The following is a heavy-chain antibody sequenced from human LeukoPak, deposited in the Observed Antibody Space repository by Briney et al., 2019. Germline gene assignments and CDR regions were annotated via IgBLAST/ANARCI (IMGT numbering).Heavy chain of an antibody. V-gene: IGHV1-2*04. D-gene: IGHD2-15*01. CDR1: GYTFTSYA. CDR3: ARDDRYCSGGSCYPDY. Sequence: ASVKVSCKAPGYTFTSYAMHWVRQAPGQGLEWMGWINPNSGGTNYAQKFQGWVTMTRDTSISTAYMELSRLRSDDTAVYYCARDDRYCSGGSCYPDYWGQGTLVTVSS. CDR2: INPNSGGT. J-gene: IGHJ4*02.